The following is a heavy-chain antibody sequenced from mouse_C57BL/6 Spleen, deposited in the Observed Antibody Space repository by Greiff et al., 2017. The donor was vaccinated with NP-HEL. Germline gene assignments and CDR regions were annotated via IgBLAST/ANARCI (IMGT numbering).Heavy chain of an antibody. CDR2: IYPRDGST. CDR1: GYTFTNQT. D-gene: IGHD1-1*01. Sequence: QAQLKRSAAELVKPGASVKISCKVSGYTFTNQTIHWMKRRPEQGLEWMGYIYPRDGSTKNNEKFKGKATLTADKSSSTAYMQLNSLTSEDSAVYFCARSTTVVARYFDVWGTGTTVTVSS. V-gene: IGHV1-78*01. J-gene: IGHJ1*03. CDR3: ARSTTVVARYFDV.